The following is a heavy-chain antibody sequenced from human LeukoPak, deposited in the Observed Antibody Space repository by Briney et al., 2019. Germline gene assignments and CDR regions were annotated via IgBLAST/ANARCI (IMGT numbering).Heavy chain of an antibody. CDR3: AIDPNWGTHS. CDR1: GFTFSSFA. Sequence: GGSLRLSCAASGFTFSSFAMSWVRQAPGKGLEWVSAISTSVGSTYYADSVRGRFTISRDNSKNALYLQMNSLRVEDTAVYYCAIDPNWGTHSWGQGVLVTVSS. D-gene: IGHD7-27*01. J-gene: IGHJ4*02. CDR2: ISTSVGST. V-gene: IGHV3-23*01.